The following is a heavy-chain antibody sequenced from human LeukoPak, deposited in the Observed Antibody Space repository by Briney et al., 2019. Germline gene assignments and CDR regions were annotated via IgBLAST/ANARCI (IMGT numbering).Heavy chain of an antibody. V-gene: IGHV3-7*01. CDR1: GFTVSSNY. D-gene: IGHD6-13*01. J-gene: IGHJ5*02. Sequence: GGSLRLSCAASGFTVSSNYMSWVRQAPGKGLEWVANINQDGSERYYVDSVKGRFTISRDDAKNSLYLQMDSLRAEDTAVYYCARDRAAASWGQGTLVTVSS. CDR2: INQDGSER. CDR3: ARDRAAAS.